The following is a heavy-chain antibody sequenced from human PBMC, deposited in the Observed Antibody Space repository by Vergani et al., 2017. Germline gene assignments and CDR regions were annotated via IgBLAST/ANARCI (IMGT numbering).Heavy chain of an antibody. D-gene: IGHD2-21*02. Sequence: QVQLVQSGAEVKKPGSSVKVSCKASGATFRSNTISWVRQVPGQGLEWMGRIIPVLGKTKYAQDFQGRLTITADTSTSTAYMELTSLRSQDPAVYYCARDPRGYGGDPEDYYYGMDVWGQGTTVTVSS. CDR3: ARDPRGYGGDPEDYYYGMDV. CDR1: GATFRSNT. CDR2: IIPVLGKT. J-gene: IGHJ6*02. V-gene: IGHV1-69*08.